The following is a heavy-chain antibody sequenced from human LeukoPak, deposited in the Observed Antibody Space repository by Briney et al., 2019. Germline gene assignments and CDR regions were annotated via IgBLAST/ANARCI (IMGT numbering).Heavy chain of an antibody. V-gene: IGHV5-10-1*01. CDR1: GYSFTSYW. D-gene: IGHD3-22*01. Sequence: GESLKFSCKGSGYSFTSYWISWVRQMPGKGLEWMGRIDPSDSYTNYSPSFQGHVTISADTSISTAYLQWSSLKASDTAMYYCARHPYYDSSGYYYVWGQGTLVTVSS. CDR3: ARHPYYDSSGYYYV. CDR2: IDPSDSYT. J-gene: IGHJ4*02.